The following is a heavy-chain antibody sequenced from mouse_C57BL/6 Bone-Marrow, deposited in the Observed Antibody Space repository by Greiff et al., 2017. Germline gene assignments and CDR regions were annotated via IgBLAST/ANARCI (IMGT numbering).Heavy chain of an antibody. CDR3: AKNSYYYGYWYFDV. Sequence: VHLVESGPGLVQPSQSLSITCTVSGFSLTSYGVHWVLQSPGKGLEWLGVIWRGGSTDYNAAFMSRLSITKDNSKSQVFFKMNSLQADDTAIYYCAKNSYYYGYWYFDVWGTGTTVTVSS. CDR2: IWRGGST. CDR1: GFSLTSYG. D-gene: IGHD1-1*01. V-gene: IGHV2-5*01. J-gene: IGHJ1*03.